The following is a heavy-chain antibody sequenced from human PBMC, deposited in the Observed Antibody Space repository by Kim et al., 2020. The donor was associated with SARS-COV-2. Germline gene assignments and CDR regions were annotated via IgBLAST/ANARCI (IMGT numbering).Heavy chain of an antibody. J-gene: IGHJ4*02. Sequence: GITNYNPSLKRRGTISVDKSKNQFSLKLSSVTAADTAVYYCARELAAAGLWGQGTLVTVSS. CDR2: GIT. CDR3: ARELAAAGL. V-gene: IGHV4-4*02. D-gene: IGHD6-13*01.